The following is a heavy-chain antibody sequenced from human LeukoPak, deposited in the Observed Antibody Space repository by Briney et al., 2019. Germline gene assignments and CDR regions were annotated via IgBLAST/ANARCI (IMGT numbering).Heavy chain of an antibody. D-gene: IGHD1-1*01. CDR3: ARRTGTTAYFDY. CDR1: GFTFSDYY. V-gene: IGHV3-11*06. Sequence: GGSLRLSCEASGFTFSDYYMSWVRQAPGKGLEWVSYISSSSSYTKYADSVKGRFTISRDNAKNSLYLQVNSLRAEDTAVYYCARRTGTTAYFDYWGQGTLVTVSS. J-gene: IGHJ4*02. CDR2: ISSSSSYT.